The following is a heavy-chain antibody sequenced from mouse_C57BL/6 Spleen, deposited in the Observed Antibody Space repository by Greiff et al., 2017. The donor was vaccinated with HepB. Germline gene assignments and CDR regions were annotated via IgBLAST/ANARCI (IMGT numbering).Heavy chain of an antibody. V-gene: IGHV1-69*01. Sequence: VQLQQSGAELVMPGASVKLSCKASGYTFTSYWMHWVKQRPGQGLEWIGEIDPSVSYTNYNQKFKGKSTLTVDKSSSTAYMQLSSLTSEDSAVYYCARGGLLPFDYWGQGTTLTVSS. CDR2: IDPSVSYT. CDR1: GYTFTSYW. D-gene: IGHD1-1*01. J-gene: IGHJ2*01. CDR3: ARGGLLPFDY.